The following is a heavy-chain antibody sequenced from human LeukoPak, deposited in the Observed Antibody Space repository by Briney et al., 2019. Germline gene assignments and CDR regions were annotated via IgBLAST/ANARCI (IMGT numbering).Heavy chain of an antibody. CDR3: VKDRGGSPFYGMDV. D-gene: IGHD1-26*01. V-gene: IGHV3-23*01. Sequence: GGSLRLSCAGSGFAFSSYAMSWVRQAPGKGLEWVSTISGSGGAGTYYADSVKGRFTVSRDNSRNTLYLPMNSLRAEDTAVYYCVKDRGGSPFYGMDVWGQGTTVTVSS. CDR1: GFAFSSYA. CDR2: ISGSGGAGT. J-gene: IGHJ6*02.